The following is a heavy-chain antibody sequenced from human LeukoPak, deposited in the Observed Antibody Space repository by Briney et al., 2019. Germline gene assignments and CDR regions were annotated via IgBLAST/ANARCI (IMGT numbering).Heavy chain of an antibody. J-gene: IGHJ2*01. CDR1: GFTFSSYA. CDR3: AKDRAYYYDSSGYYGPYWYFDL. CDR2: ISGSGGST. V-gene: IGHV3-23*01. Sequence: PGGSLRLSCAASGFTFSSYAMSWVRQAPGKGLEWVSAISGSGGSTYYADSVKGQFTISRDNSKNTLYLQMNSLRAEDTAVYYCAKDRAYYYDSSGYYGPYWYFDLWGRGTLVTVSS. D-gene: IGHD3-22*01.